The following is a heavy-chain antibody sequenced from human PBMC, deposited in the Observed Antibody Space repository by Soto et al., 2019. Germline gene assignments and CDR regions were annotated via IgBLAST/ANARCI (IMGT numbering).Heavy chain of an antibody. D-gene: IGHD6-6*01. J-gene: IGHJ6*02. Sequence: EVQLLESGGGLVQPGGSLRLSCAASGFTFSSYAMSWVRQAPGKGLEWVSAISGSGGSTYYADSVKGRFTISRDNSKNPLYLQMNSLRAEDTAVYYWAKDRRGSSPYSYGMDVWGQGTTVTVSS. CDR3: AKDRRGSSPYSYGMDV. CDR2: ISGSGGST. V-gene: IGHV3-23*01. CDR1: GFTFSSYA.